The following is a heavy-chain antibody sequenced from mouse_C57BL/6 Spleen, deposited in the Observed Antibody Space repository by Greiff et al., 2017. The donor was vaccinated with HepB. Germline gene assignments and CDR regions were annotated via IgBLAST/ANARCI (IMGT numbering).Heavy chain of an antibody. V-gene: IGHV3-6*01. CDR3: ARKDVYYFDY. CDR1: GYSITSGYY. J-gene: IGHJ2*01. CDR2: ISYDGSN. Sequence: EVKLQESGPGLVKPSQSLSLTCSVTGYSITSGYYWNWIRQFPGNKLEWMGYISYDGSNNYNPSLKNRISITRDTSKNQFFLKLNSVTTEDTATYYCARKDVYYFDYWGQGTTLTVAS.